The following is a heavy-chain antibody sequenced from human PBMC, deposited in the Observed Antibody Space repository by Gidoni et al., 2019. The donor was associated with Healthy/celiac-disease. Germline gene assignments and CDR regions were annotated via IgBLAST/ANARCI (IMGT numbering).Heavy chain of an antibody. V-gene: IGHV3-30*02. CDR3: AKVAYSGYSRGWFDP. Sequence: QVQLVESGGGVVQPGGSRRRAWAASGFTFRSYGMHWVRQAPGKGLEWVAFIRYDGSNKYYADSVKGRFTISRDNSKTTLYLQMNSLRAEDTAVYYCAKVAYSGYSRGWFDPWGQGTLVTVSS. CDR1: GFTFRSYG. J-gene: IGHJ5*02. CDR2: IRYDGSNK. D-gene: IGHD5-12*01.